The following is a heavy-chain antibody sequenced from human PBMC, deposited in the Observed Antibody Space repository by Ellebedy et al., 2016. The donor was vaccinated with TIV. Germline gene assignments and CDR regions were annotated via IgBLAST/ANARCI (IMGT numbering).Heavy chain of an antibody. CDR1: GFSFSSYW. J-gene: IGHJ3*02. D-gene: IGHD4-17*01. Sequence: GESLKISCAASGFSFSSYWMSWVRQAPGKELEWVANMRQDGSDMYYVDSVKGRFTISRDNAKDSLYLLMNSLSAEDTGVYCCATDGSYGDYRSPTHAFEMWGQGTMVTVSS. CDR3: ATDGSYGDYRSPTHAFEM. V-gene: IGHV3-7*01. CDR2: MRQDGSDM.